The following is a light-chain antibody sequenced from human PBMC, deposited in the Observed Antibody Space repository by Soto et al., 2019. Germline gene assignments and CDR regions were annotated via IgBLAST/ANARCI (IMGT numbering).Light chain of an antibody. Sequence: DIQMTQSPSSVSASVGDRVTITCRASQGISSWLAWYQQKPGKAPNLLIYAASGLQSGVPSRFSGSGSATDFTLTISGLQPEDFAVYYCQHYNNWPLTFGGGTKVDIK. J-gene: IGKJ4*01. CDR2: AAS. V-gene: IGKV1-12*01. CDR3: QHYNNWPLT. CDR1: QGISSW.